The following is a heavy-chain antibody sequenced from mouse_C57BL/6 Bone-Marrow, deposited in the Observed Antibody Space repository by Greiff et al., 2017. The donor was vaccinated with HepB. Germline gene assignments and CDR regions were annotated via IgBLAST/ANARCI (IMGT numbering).Heavy chain of an antibody. D-gene: IGHD1-1*02. J-gene: IGHJ2*01. Sequence: VQLQQSGAELVRPGASVKLSCTASGFNIKDDYMHWVKQRPEQGLEWIGWIDPENGDTEYASKFQGKATITADPSTNTAYLQLSSLTSEDTAVYYCTSTMYYFDYWGQGTTLTVSS. CDR2: IDPENGDT. CDR3: TSTMYYFDY. V-gene: IGHV14-4*01. CDR1: GFNIKDDY.